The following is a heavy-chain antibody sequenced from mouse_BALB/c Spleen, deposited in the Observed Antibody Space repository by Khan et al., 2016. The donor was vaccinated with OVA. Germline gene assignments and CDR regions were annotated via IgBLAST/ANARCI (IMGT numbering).Heavy chain of an antibody. Sequence: EVKLEVSGPGLVKPSQSLSLTCTVTGYSITSGYAWNWIRQFPGNKLEWMGYISYSGVTSYTPSLKNRISITRDTSKNQFFLQLNSVTTEDTATYYCARGNYYGYYFDYWGQGTTLTVSS. CDR1: GYSITSGYA. V-gene: IGHV3-2*02. CDR3: ARGNYYGYYFDY. D-gene: IGHD1-1*01. J-gene: IGHJ2*01. CDR2: ISYSGVT.